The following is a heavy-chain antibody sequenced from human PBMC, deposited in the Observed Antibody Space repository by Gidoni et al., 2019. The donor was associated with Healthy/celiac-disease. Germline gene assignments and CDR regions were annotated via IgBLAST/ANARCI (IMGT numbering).Heavy chain of an antibody. D-gene: IGHD2-2*01. V-gene: IGHV4-39*01. CDR3: ARHEPEPGAYSPYQLLRSSIYYCYGMDV. Sequence: QLQLQESGPGLVKPSETLSLPCTVSGGSISSSSSYCGWSSHPPRQGLEWSGRIYYSGSTYYSPSLKRRVTISVDASKNQFSLKLSSVTAADTAVYYCARHEPEPGAYSPYQLLRSSIYYCYGMDVWGKGTTVTVSS. CDR1: GGSISSSSSY. J-gene: IGHJ6*04. CDR2: IYYSGST.